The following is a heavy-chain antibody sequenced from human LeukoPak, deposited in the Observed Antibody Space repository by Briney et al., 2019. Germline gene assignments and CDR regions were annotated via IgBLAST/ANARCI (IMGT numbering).Heavy chain of an antibody. CDR3: ARDLTTSSGYYYHYFDY. D-gene: IGHD3-22*01. Sequence: ASVKVSCKASGYTFTVYYMHWVRQAPGQGLEWMGRINPNSGGTNYAQKFQGRVTMTRDTSISTAYMELSRLRSDDTAVYYCARDLTTSSGYYYHYFDYWGQGTLVTVSS. CDR2: INPNSGGT. CDR1: GYTFTVYY. V-gene: IGHV1-2*06. J-gene: IGHJ4*02.